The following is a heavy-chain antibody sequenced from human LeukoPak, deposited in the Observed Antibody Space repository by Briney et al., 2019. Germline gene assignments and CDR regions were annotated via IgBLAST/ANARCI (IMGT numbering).Heavy chain of an antibody. CDR3: AREGQQQLVHGFDY. V-gene: IGHV4-59*01. J-gene: IGHJ4*02. CDR1: GCAITGYY. D-gene: IGHD6-13*01. Sequence: SETLSLTCTVSGCAITGYYWSWIRQPPGKGLEWIGYIYYSGSTNYNPSLKSRVTISVDTSKNQFSLKLSSVTAADTAVYYCAREGQQQLVHGFDYWGQGTLVTVSS. CDR2: IYYSGST.